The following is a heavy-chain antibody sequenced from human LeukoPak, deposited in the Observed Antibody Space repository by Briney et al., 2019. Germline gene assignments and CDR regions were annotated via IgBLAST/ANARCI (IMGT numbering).Heavy chain of an antibody. Sequence: ASVKVSCKASGYTFTSYYMHWVRQAPGQGLEWMGWINPNSGGTNYAQKFQGRVTMTRDTSISTAYMELSRLRSDDTAVYYCARVLGYYDSSGYYYVLDYWGQGTLVTVSS. D-gene: IGHD3-22*01. V-gene: IGHV1-2*02. CDR3: ARVLGYYDSSGYYYVLDY. CDR1: GYTFTSYY. J-gene: IGHJ4*02. CDR2: INPNSGGT.